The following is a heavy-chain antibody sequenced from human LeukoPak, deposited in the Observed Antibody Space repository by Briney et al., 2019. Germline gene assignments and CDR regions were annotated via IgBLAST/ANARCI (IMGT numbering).Heavy chain of an antibody. CDR1: GGSISSGGYS. V-gene: IGHV4-30-2*01. J-gene: IGHJ6*02. Sequence: SQTLSLTYAVSGGSISSGGYSWSWIRQPPGKGLEWIGNIYHSGSTYYNPSLKSRVTISVDRSKNQFSLKLSSVTAADTAVYYCARGPGIAAAGSKSGYYYYYGMDVWGQGTTVTVSS. CDR3: ARGPGIAAAGSKSGYYYYYGMDV. D-gene: IGHD6-13*01. CDR2: IYHSGST.